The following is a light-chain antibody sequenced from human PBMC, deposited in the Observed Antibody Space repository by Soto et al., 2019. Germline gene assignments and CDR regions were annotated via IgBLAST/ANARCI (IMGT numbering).Light chain of an antibody. CDR1: QSVLYSSNNKNY. J-gene: IGKJ4*01. CDR2: WAS. CDR3: QQYDSTPLT. V-gene: IGKV4-1*01. Sequence: DIVMTQSPDSLAVSLGERAPINCKSSQSVLYSSNNKNYLAWYQQKPGQPPKLLIYWASTRESGVPDRFSGSGSGTDFTLTISSLQAEDVAVYYCQQYDSTPLTFGGGTTVDIK.